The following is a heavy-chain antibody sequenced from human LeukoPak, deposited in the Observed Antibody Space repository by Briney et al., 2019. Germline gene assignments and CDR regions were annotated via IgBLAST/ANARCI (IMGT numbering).Heavy chain of an antibody. J-gene: IGHJ4*02. CDR1: GGSFSIYA. V-gene: IGHV1-69*06. CDR2: IIPIFGTA. Sequence: ASVKVSCTASGGSFSIYAISWVRQAPGQGLEWMGGIIPIFGTANYAQKVQGRVTITADKSTSTAYMELSSLRSEDTAVYYCARAGIVVVPAARSYVSHPYGNWGQGTLVTVSS. D-gene: IGHD2-2*01. CDR3: ARAGIVVVPAARSYVSHPYGN.